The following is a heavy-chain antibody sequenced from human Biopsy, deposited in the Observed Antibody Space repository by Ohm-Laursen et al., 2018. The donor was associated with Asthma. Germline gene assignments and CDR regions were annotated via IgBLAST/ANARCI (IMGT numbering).Heavy chain of an antibody. CDR1: GFAFDDFA. CDR3: AKSADYYDSTDYLDF. J-gene: IGHJ4*01. V-gene: IGHV3-9*01. Sequence: SLRLSCAAPGFAFDDFAMHWVRQAPGKGLEWVSSISWNSVSLDYAVSVKGRFTISRDNAKNSLYLQMQSLRPEDTAFYYCAKSADYYDSTDYLDFWGRGTLVTVSS. D-gene: IGHD3-22*01. CDR2: ISWNSVSL.